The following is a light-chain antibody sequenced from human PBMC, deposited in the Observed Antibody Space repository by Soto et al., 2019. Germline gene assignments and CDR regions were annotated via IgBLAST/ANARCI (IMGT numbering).Light chain of an antibody. CDR1: QSISWW. V-gene: IGKV1-5*01. CDR3: QQYNSYWT. CDR2: DAS. J-gene: IGKJ1*01. Sequence: DIQMTQSPSTLSAFVGDRVTITCRASQSISWWLAWYQQKPGQAPKLLIYDASALESGVPPRFSGSGSGTEFTLTISNLQPDDFASYYCQQYNSYWTFGQGTKVEIK.